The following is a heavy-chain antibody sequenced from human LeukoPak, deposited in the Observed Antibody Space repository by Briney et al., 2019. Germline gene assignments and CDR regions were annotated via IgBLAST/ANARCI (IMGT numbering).Heavy chain of an antibody. V-gene: IGHV3-30*18. D-gene: IGHD2-8*01. CDR3: AKGEGCCTNGVCYSGPYYYYYYGMDV. CDR2: ISYDGSNK. J-gene: IGHJ6*02. Sequence: GRSLRLSCAASGFTFSSYGMHWVRQAPGKGLEWVAVISYDGSNKYYADSVKGRFTISRDNSKNTLYLQMNSLRAEDTAVYYCAKGEGCCTNGVCYSGPYYYYYYGMDVWGQGTTVTVSS. CDR1: GFTFSSYG.